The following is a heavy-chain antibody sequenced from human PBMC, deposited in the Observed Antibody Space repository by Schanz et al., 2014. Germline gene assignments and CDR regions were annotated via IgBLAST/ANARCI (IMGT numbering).Heavy chain of an antibody. V-gene: IGHV4-59*11. CDR1: GGSISSHF. CDR2: MYHNGSS. CDR3: ARVGGGILTSWYSLDS. J-gene: IGHJ4*02. D-gene: IGHD2-8*02. Sequence: QVQLQESGPGLVKPSETLSLTCTVSGGSISSHFWSWIRQPPGKGLEWIGYMYHNGSSNYNPSLKSRVTISVDTSKNQFSLKMTSLTAADTAVYFCARVGGGILTSWYSLDSWGQGTLVTVSS.